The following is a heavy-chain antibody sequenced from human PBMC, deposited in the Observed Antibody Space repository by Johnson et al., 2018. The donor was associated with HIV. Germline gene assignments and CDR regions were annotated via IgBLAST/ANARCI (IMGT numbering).Heavy chain of an antibody. CDR3: ATLWFGEVSVYDAFDV. D-gene: IGHD3-10*01. Sequence: VQLVESGGGVVQPGRSLRLSCAASGFTFSRYSMHWVRQAPGQGLEWVAVISYDGRAAYYADPVTGRFTSSRDNSKNTLYLQMNSLRPEDSAVYYCATLWFGEVSVYDAFDVWGQGTMVTVSS. J-gene: IGHJ3*01. CDR2: ISYDGRAA. V-gene: IGHV3-30*04. CDR1: GFTFSRYS.